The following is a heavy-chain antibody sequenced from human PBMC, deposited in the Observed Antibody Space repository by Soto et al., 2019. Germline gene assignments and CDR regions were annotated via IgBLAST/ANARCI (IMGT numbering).Heavy chain of an antibody. CDR3: ARDFKRYSSSPGPLEY. D-gene: IGHD6-6*01. CDR2: IYYSGTT. CDR1: GDSISSGDYY. J-gene: IGHJ4*02. Sequence: QVQLQESGPGLVQLSQTLSLTCTVSGDSISSGDYYWSWVRQSPGKGLEWIGCIYYSGTTYYNPSLETRLTMSVDTSKNQFSLRLSSVTAADTAMYFCARDFKRYSSSPGPLEYWCQGTLVTVSS. V-gene: IGHV4-30-4*01.